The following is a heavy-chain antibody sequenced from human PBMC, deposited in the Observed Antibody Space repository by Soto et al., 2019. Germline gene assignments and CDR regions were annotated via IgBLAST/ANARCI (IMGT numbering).Heavy chain of an antibody. Sequence: SETLSLTCTVSGGSISSGGYYWSWIRQHPGKGREWIGYIYYSGSTYYNPSLKSRVTISVDTSKNQFSLKLSSVTAADTAVYYCARDHVAWNYDHYYYYGMDVWGQGTTVTVSS. D-gene: IGHD1-7*01. V-gene: IGHV4-31*03. CDR1: GGSISSGGYY. J-gene: IGHJ6*02. CDR2: IYYSGST. CDR3: ARDHVAWNYDHYYYYGMDV.